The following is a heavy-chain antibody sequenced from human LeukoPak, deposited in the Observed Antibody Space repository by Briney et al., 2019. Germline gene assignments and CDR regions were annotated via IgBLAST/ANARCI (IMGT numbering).Heavy chain of an antibody. V-gene: IGHV3-23*01. D-gene: IGHD6-19*01. CDR1: GFTFSDYY. CDR2: ISDRGDNT. J-gene: IGHJ4*02. Sequence: GGSLRLSCAASGFTFSDYYMSWIRQAPGKGLEWVSHISDRGDNTYYADSVKGRFTISRDNSKNTLYLQMNSLSADDTAVYYCAKDPQGLAVAGHPFDYWGQGTLVTVSS. CDR3: AKDPQGLAVAGHPFDY.